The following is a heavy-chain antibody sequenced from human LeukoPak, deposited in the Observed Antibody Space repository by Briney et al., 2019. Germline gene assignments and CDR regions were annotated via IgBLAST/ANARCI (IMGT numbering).Heavy chain of an antibody. Sequence: GGSLRLSCAASGFTFSTYAMSWVCQAPGKGLEWVSGIIGSSSHTEDADSVKGRFTISRDNSKNTLFLQMNNLRVEDTALYYCTKEYDKTNRSPQWGFDSWGQGTLVTVSS. CDR2: IIGSSSHT. J-gene: IGHJ4*02. D-gene: IGHD6-19*01. CDR1: GFTFSTYA. CDR3: TKEYDKTNRSPQWGFDS. V-gene: IGHV3-23*01.